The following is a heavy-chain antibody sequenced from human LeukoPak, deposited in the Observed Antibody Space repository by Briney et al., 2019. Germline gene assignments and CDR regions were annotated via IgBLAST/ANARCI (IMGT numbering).Heavy chain of an antibody. J-gene: IGHJ4*02. CDR1: GLTFSSSW. CDR2: ISTDSGTL. Sequence: GGSLRLSCAVSGLTFSSSWMDWVRQAPGKGLEWISFISTDSGTLYYADSVKGRFTISRDNAANSLYLQMNNLRDEDTAVYYCARRDPFDYWGQGTTVTVSS. V-gene: IGHV3-48*02. CDR3: ARRDPFDY.